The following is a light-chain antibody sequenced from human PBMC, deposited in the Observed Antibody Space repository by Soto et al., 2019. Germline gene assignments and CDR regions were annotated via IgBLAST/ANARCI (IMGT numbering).Light chain of an antibody. CDR2: EVS. CDR3: SSYTSSSTLV. J-gene: IGLJ1*01. V-gene: IGLV2-14*01. Sequence: QSALTQPASVSGSPGQSITISCTATSSDVGGYNYVSWYQQHPGKAPKLMIYEVSNRPSGVSNRFSGSKSGNTASLTISGLQGEDEADYYCSSYTSSSTLVFGTGTKVAVL. CDR1: SSDVGGYNY.